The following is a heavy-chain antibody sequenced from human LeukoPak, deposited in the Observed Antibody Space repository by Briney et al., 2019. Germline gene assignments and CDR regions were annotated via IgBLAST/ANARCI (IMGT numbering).Heavy chain of an antibody. D-gene: IGHD5-18*01. J-gene: IGHJ4*02. CDR1: GGSISSHY. V-gene: IGHV4-59*11. CDR3: ATIMRGNIYGYFDF. Sequence: SETLPLTCTVPGGSISSHYWSWIRQPPGKGLEWIGYMYDSVRTKDNPSLKSRVTPSAGTSKNQFCLRLSSVTAADTAVYYGATIMRGNIYGYFDFWGQGILVTVSS. CDR2: MYDSVRT.